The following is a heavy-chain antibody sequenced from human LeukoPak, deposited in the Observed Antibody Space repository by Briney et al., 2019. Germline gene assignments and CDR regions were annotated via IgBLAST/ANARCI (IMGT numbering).Heavy chain of an antibody. CDR2: IRQDGGEA. V-gene: IGHV3-7*01. J-gene: IGHJ4*02. CDR3: ARVVGATTFDY. D-gene: IGHD1-26*01. Sequence: GGSLRLSCAASGFTFSTYWMTWVRQGPGKGLEWVANIRQDGGEAYYVDSVKGRFTISRDSAKNSLYLQMNSLRAEDTAVYYCARVVGATTFDYWGQGTLVTVSS. CDR1: GFTFSTYW.